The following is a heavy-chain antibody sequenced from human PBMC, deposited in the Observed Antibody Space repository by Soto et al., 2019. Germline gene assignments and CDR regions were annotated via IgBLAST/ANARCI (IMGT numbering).Heavy chain of an antibody. J-gene: IGHJ5*02. D-gene: IGHD6-19*01. Sequence: ASVKVSCKASGYTFTSYAMHWVRQAPGQRLEWMGWINAGNGNTKYSQKFQGRVTITRDTSASTAYMELSSLRSEDTAVYYCARDQMEQWLVLGWFDPWGQGTLVTVSS. CDR3: ARDQMEQWLVLGWFDP. CDR1: GYTFTSYA. V-gene: IGHV1-3*01. CDR2: INAGNGNT.